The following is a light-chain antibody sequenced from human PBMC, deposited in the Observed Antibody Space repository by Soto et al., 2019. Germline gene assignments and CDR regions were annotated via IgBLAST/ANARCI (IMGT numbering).Light chain of an antibody. CDR2: EAS. CDR3: QPYDNVPLP. CDR1: HDITND. J-gene: IGKJ4*01. Sequence: DVQMTQSPSSLSASVGDRVTITCQASHDITNDLNWYQQKPGKSPKVLLYEASDLETGVPSRFRRSRSGTDFTFTISSLQPEDIATYVCQPYDNVPLPFGGGNKVQIK. V-gene: IGKV1-33*01.